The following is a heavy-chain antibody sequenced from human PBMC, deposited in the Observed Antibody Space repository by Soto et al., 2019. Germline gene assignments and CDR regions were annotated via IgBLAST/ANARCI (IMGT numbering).Heavy chain of an antibody. J-gene: IGHJ4*02. CDR2: ISGSGGST. V-gene: IGHV3-23*01. CDR3: AKGLDSYYYEQIYFDY. Sequence: PGGSLRLSCAASGFTFSSHAMSWVRQAPGKGLEWVSAISGSGGSTYYADSVKGRFTISRDNSKNTLYLQMNSLRAEDTAVYYCAKGLDSYYYEQIYFDYWGQGTLVTVSS. CDR1: GFTFSSHA. D-gene: IGHD3-22*01.